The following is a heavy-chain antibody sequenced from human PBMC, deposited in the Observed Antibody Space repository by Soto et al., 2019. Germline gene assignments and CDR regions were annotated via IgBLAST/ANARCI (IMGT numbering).Heavy chain of an antibody. CDR1: GYTFTNYG. Sequence: QVQLVQSGGEVKKPGASVKVSCKASGYTFTNYGISWVRQAPGQGLEWLGWISTYNSNTNSAPRLQGRLTMTTDTSTSTASMALRSLTSDDTAVYYCARDERDSCSGGDCFYFDYWGQGTLVTVSS. J-gene: IGHJ4*02. CDR2: ISTYNSNT. V-gene: IGHV1-18*04. D-gene: IGHD2-21*02. CDR3: ARDERDSCSGGDCFYFDY.